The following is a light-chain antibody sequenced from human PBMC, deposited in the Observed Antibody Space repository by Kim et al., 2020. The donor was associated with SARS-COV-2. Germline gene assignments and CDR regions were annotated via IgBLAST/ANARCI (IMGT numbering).Light chain of an antibody. CDR2: GKN. CDR1: SLRSYY. J-gene: IGLJ2*01. CDR3: NSRGSNDNVL. V-gene: IGLV3-19*01. Sequence: ALGQTVRIKCQGDSLRSYYATWYQQKPGQAPIVVIYGKNNRPSGIPDRFSGSSSGDTASLTITGTQAGDEADYYCNSRGSNDNVLFGGGTKLTVL.